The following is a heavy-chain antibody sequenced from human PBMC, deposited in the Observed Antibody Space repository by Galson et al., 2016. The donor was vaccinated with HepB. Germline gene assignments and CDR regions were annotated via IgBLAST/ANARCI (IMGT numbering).Heavy chain of an antibody. D-gene: IGHD6-19*01. CDR2: ISHSGHT. V-gene: IGHV4-4*02. J-gene: IGHJ4*02. CDR1: GDSISSSNW. CDR3: ARSSGWYALDY. Sequence: TLSLTCAVSGDSISSSNWWSWVRQPPGKGLEWIAEISHSGHTNYNPSLKSRVAISQDKSKNQFSLKLISVTAADTAVYYCARSSGWYALDYWGQGTLVTVSS.